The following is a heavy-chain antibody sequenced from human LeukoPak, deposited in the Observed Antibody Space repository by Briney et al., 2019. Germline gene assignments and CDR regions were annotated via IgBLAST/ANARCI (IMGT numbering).Heavy chain of an antibody. Sequence: GASVKVSCKASGYTFTSYDINWVRQATGQGLEWMGWMNPNSGNTGYAQKFQGRVTMTRNTSISTAYMELSNLRSEDTAVYYCARAGAYYYDSSGYNSPQVWGQGTLVTVSS. D-gene: IGHD3-22*01. J-gene: IGHJ4*02. CDR1: GYTFTSYD. V-gene: IGHV1-8*01. CDR3: ARAGAYYYDSSGYNSPQV. CDR2: MNPNSGNT.